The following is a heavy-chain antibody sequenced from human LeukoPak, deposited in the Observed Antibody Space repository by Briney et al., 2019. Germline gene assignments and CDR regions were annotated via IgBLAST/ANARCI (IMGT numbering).Heavy chain of an antibody. CDR2: INPSGGST. J-gene: IGHJ4*02. Sequence: GASVKVSCKASGYTFTSYYMHWVRQAPGQGLEWMGIINPSGGSTSYAQKFQGRVTMTRDTSTSTVYMELSSLKASDTAMYYCARVVAATLFDYWGQGTLVTVSS. CDR1: GYTFTSYY. V-gene: IGHV1-46*01. D-gene: IGHD2-15*01. CDR3: ARVVAATLFDY.